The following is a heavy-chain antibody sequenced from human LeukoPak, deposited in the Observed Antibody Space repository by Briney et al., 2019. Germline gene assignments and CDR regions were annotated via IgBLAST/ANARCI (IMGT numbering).Heavy chain of an antibody. CDR2: IGLGGEIR. J-gene: IGHJ6*04. D-gene: IGHD2-15*01. Sequence: GSLRLSCAASGFTFSTYAMSWVRQAPGKGLEWVSVIGLGGEIRYYADSVKGRFTISRDNSKNTLYLQMNSLRAEDTAVYYCARDYPCSGGSCYSSYYYYGMDVWGKGTTVTVSS. V-gene: IGHV3-23*01. CDR3: ARDYPCSGGSCYSSYYYYGMDV. CDR1: GFTFSTYA.